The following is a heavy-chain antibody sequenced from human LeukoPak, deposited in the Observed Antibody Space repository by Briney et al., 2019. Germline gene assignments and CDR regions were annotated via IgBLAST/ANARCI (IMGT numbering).Heavy chain of an antibody. V-gene: IGHV3-21*01. Sequence: GGSLRLSCAASGFTFSSYSMNWVRQAPGKGLEWVSSITSSSTYIYYADSVKGRFTISRDNAKNSLYLQMCSLSAEDTAVYYCARGGDPFDYWGQGALVTVSS. CDR1: GFTFSSYS. J-gene: IGHJ4*02. D-gene: IGHD4-17*01. CDR2: ITSSSTYI. CDR3: ARGGDPFDY.